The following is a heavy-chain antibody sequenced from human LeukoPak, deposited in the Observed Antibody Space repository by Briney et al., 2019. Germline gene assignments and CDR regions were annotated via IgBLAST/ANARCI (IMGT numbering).Heavy chain of an antibody. Sequence: PGRSLRLSCAASGFTFSSYGMHWVRQAPGKGLEGVAVIWYDGSNKYYADSVNGRFTISRDNSKNTLYLQMNSLRAEDTAVYYCAKDLYPVLRYFDWLSDYWGQGTLVTVSS. D-gene: IGHD3-9*01. CDR3: AKDLYPVLRYFDWLSDY. V-gene: IGHV3-33*06. CDR1: GFTFSSYG. CDR2: IWYDGSNK. J-gene: IGHJ4*02.